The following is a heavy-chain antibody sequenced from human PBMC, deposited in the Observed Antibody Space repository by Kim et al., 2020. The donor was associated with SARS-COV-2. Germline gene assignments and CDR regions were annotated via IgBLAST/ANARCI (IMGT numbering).Heavy chain of an antibody. CDR2: INAGNGNT. D-gene: IGHD3-3*01. J-gene: IGHJ6*03. CDR3: ARVLSTTIFGVVKNYYYYYMDV. CDR1: GYTFTSYA. V-gene: IGHV1-3*01. Sequence: ASVKVSCKASGYTFTSYAMHWVRQPPGQRLEWMGWINAGNGNTKYSQKFQGRVTITRDTSASTAYMELSSLRSEDTAVYYCARVLSTTIFGVVKNYYYYYMDVWGKGTTVTVSS.